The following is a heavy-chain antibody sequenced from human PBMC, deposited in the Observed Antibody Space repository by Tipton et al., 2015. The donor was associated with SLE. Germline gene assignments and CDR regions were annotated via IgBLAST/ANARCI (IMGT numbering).Heavy chain of an antibody. CDR1: GGSISNRTYH. D-gene: IGHD2/OR15-2a*01. CDR3: ARSVLIVYDAFDI. CDR2: IYHTGTT. J-gene: IGHJ3*02. Sequence: TLSLTCTVSGGSISNRTYHWGWIRQPPGKGLEWIGYIYHTGTTYYNPSLKSRVTISVDTSKNQFSLTLRSVTAADTAVYYCARSVLIVYDAFDIWGQGTKVSVSS. V-gene: IGHV4-31*03.